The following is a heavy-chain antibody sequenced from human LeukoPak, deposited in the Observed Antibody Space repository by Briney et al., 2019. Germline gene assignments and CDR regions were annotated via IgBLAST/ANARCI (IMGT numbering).Heavy chain of an antibody. V-gene: IGHV3-11*04. CDR2: ISSSGSTI. CDR3: ARDNYDILTGSFDY. J-gene: IGHJ4*02. Sequence: GGSLRLSCAASGFTFSDYYMSWIRQAPGKGLEWVSYISSSGSTIYYADSVKGRFTISRDNSKNTLYLQMNSLRAEDTAVYYCARDNYDILTGSFDYWGQGTLVTVSS. D-gene: IGHD3-9*01. CDR1: GFTFSDYY.